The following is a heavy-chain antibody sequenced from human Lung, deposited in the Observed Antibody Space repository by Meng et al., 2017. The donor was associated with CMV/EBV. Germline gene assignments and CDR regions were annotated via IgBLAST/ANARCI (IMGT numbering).Heavy chain of an antibody. V-gene: IGHV4-34*01. CDR2: INHSGST. D-gene: IGHD1-26*01. J-gene: IGHJ6*02. Sequence: SETLSLXCTVYDGSFNAYYYNWFRQAPGKGLEWIGEINHSGSTNYNPSLKGLITISVDKSKNQFSLRLSSVTAADTAVYYCASESATYLGGRIYYHGMDVWGQGTTVXVSS. CDR1: DGSFNAYY. CDR3: ASESATYLGGRIYYHGMDV.